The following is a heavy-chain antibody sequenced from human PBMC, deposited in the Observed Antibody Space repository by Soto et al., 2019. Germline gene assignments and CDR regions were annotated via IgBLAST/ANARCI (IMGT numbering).Heavy chain of an antibody. CDR2: INPSGGST. J-gene: IGHJ3*02. CDR1: GYTFTSYY. CDR3: ARDRVGGSGSYYQNHDDAFDI. V-gene: IGHV1-46*01. D-gene: IGHD3-10*01. Sequence: VASVKVSCKASGYTFTSYYMHWVRQAPGQGLEWMGIINPSGGSTSYAQKFQGRVTMTRDTSTSTVYMELSSLRSEDTAVYYCARDRVGGSGSYYQNHDDAFDIWGQGTMVTVSS.